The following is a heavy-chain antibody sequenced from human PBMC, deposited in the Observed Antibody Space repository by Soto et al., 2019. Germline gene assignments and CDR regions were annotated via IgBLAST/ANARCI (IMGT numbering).Heavy chain of an antibody. CDR2: IYYSGST. V-gene: IGHV4-31*03. Sequence: SETLSLTCTVSGGSISSGGYYWSWIRQHPGKGLEWIGYIYYSGSTYYNPSLKSRVTISVDTSKNQLSLKLSSVTAADTAVYYCARALYFTLDYWGQGTLVTVSS. CDR3: ARALYFTLDY. J-gene: IGHJ4*02. D-gene: IGHD3-9*01. CDR1: GGSISSGGYY.